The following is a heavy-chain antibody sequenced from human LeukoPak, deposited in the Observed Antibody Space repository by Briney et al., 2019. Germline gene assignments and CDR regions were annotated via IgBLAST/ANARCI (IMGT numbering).Heavy chain of an antibody. CDR2: ISSSSSHI. D-gene: IGHD6-13*01. V-gene: IGHV3-21*01. Sequence: GGSLRLSCAASGFTFSSYSMNWVRQAPGKGLEWVSSISSSSSHIYYADSVKGRFTISRDNAKNSLYLQMNSLRAEDTAVYYCAREVPRIAAAGTEFDYWGQGTLVTVSS. CDR3: AREVPRIAAAGTEFDY. CDR1: GFTFSSYS. J-gene: IGHJ4*02.